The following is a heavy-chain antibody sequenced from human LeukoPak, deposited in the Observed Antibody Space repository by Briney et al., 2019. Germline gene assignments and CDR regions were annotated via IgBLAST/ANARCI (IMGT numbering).Heavy chain of an antibody. CDR2: INPNSGGT. CDR3: ARDSYGTGRYNWFDP. D-gene: IGHD3-10*01. Sequence: GASVKVSCKASGYTFTGYYMHWVRQAPGQGLEWMGWINPNSGGTNYAQKFQGRVTMTRDTSISTAYMELSRLRSDDTAVYYCARDSYGTGRYNWFDPWGQGTLVTVSS. J-gene: IGHJ5*02. CDR1: GYTFTGYY. V-gene: IGHV1-2*02.